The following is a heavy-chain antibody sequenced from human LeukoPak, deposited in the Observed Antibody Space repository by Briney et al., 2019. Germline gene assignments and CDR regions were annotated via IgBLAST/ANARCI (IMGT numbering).Heavy chain of an antibody. V-gene: IGHV3-23*01. J-gene: IGHJ5*02. D-gene: IGHD2-2*02. CDR2: ISGSGGST. CDR3: TKTAPAAIYWFDP. CDR1: GFTFSSYA. Sequence: GGSLRLSCAASGFTFSSYAMTWVRQAPEKGLEWVSAISGSGGSTYYADSVKGRFTISRDNSKNTLCLQMNSLRAEDTAVYYCTKTAPAAIYWFDPWGQGTLVTVSS.